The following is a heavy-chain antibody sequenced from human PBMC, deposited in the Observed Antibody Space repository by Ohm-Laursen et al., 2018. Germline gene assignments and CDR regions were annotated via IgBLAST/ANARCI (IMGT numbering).Heavy chain of an antibody. V-gene: IGHV3-53*01. CDR3: VWTSHI. D-gene: IGHD2-21*01. CDR1: EFTVSSIY. CDR2: IYSGGST. J-gene: IGHJ3*02. Sequence: SLRLSCAASEFTVSSIYMSWVRQAPGKGLEWVSVIYSGGSTYYADSVKGRFTISKDNSKNTLYLQMNRLRAEDTAVYYCVWTSHIWGQGTMVTVSS.